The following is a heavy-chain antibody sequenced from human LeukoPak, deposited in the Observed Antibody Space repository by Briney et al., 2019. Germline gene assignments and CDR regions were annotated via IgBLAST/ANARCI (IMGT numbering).Heavy chain of an antibody. D-gene: IGHD4/OR15-4a*01. CDR1: GFIFSSYS. V-gene: IGHV3-33*08. J-gene: IGHJ4*02. Sequence: GGSLRLSCAASGFIFSSYSVNWVRQAPGKGLEWVAVIWYDGSKRYFADSVKGRFTISRDSSKNTVYLQMDSLRAEDTAVYYCGRDRNWCPDYWGQGTLVSVSS. CDR2: IWYDGSKR. CDR3: GRDRNWCPDY.